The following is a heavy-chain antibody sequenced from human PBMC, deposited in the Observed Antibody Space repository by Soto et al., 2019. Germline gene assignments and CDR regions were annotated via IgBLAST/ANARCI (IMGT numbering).Heavy chain of an antibody. CDR1: GFTFSSYE. V-gene: IGHV3-48*03. CDR3: ERDNYAPGMDV. D-gene: IGHD3-16*01. Sequence: GGSLRLSCAASGFTFSSYEMNWIRQAPGKGLEWVSYISSSGSTIYYADSVKGRFTISRDNDKNSLYLQMNSLRAEDTAVYYCERDNYAPGMDVWGQGTKVTVSS. J-gene: IGHJ6*02. CDR2: ISSSGSTI.